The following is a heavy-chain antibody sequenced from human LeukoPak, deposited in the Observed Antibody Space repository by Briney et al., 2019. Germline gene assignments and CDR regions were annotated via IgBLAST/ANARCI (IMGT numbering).Heavy chain of an antibody. CDR2: INPSGGST. CDR3: ATLGEVDWYFDL. Sequence: GASVKVSCKASGYTFTSYYMHWVRQAPGQGLEWMGIINPSGGSTSYAQKFQGRVTMTRDTSTSTAYMELSSLRSEDTAVYYCATLGEVDWYFDLWGRGTLVTVSS. CDR1: GYTFTSYY. V-gene: IGHV1-46*01. J-gene: IGHJ2*01. D-gene: IGHD3-10*01.